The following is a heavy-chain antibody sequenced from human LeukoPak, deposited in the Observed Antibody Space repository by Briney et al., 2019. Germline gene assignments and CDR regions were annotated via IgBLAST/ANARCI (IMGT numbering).Heavy chain of an antibody. D-gene: IGHD3-22*01. CDR3: ARYYYDSSGMDAFDI. CDR1: GYTFSEYY. J-gene: IGHJ3*02. Sequence: ASVKVSCKTSGYTFSEYYIYWVRQAPGQGLEWMGGIIPIFGTTNYAQKFQGRVTITADESTFTVYMDLSSLRSEDTAVYYCARYYYDSSGMDAFDIWGQGTMVTVSS. CDR2: IIPIFGTT. V-gene: IGHV1-69*13.